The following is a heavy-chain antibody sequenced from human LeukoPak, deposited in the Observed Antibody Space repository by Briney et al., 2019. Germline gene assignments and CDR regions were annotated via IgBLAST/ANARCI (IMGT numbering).Heavy chain of an antibody. J-gene: IGHJ4*02. CDR1: GFTFSSYA. Sequence: GRSLRLSCAASGFTFSSYAMHWVRQAPGKGLEWVAVISYDGSNKYYADSVKGRLTISRDNSKNTLYLQMNSLRAEDTAVYYCARGGALDYWGQGTLVTVSS. D-gene: IGHD1-26*01. V-gene: IGHV3-30*04. CDR3: ARGGALDY. CDR2: ISYDGSNK.